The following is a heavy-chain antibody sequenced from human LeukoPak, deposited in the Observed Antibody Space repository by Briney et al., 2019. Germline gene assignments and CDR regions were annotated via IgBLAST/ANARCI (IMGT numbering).Heavy chain of an antibody. Sequence: PGGSLRLSCAASGFTFSSYSMHWVRQAPGKGLEWVAFIRYDGGNKYYADSVKGRFTISRDNSKNTLYLQMISLRTEDTAVYYCAKPTVTHFDYWGQGTLVTVSS. V-gene: IGHV3-30*02. CDR2: IRYDGGNK. J-gene: IGHJ4*02. CDR3: AKPTVTHFDY. D-gene: IGHD4-17*01. CDR1: GFTFSSYS.